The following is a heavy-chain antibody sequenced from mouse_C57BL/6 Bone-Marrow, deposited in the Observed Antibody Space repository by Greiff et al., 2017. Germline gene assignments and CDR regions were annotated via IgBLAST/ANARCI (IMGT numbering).Heavy chain of an antibody. CDR3: TTWRGNYYYD. Sequence: EVQLQQSGAELVRPGASVKLSCTASGFNIKDDYMHWVKQRPEQGLEWIGWIDPENGDTEYASKFQGKATITADTSSNTAYLQLSSLTSEDTAVYYCTTWRGNYYYDWGQGTTLTVSS. CDR1: GFNIKDDY. CDR2: IDPENGDT. J-gene: IGHJ2*01. D-gene: IGHD1-1*01. V-gene: IGHV14-4*01.